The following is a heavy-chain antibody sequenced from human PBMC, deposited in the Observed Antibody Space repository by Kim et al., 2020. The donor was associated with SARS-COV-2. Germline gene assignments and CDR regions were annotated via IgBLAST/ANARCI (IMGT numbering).Heavy chain of an antibody. CDR2: IYSGGST. J-gene: IGHJ6*02. CDR1: GFTVSSNY. CDR3: ARDLRTVTTDYGMDV. D-gene: IGHD4-17*01. Sequence: GGSLRLSCAASGFTVSSNYMSWVRQAPGKGLEWVSVIYSGGSTYYADSVKGRFTISTDNSKNTLYLQMNSLRAEDTAVYYCARDLRTVTTDYGMDVWGQGTTVTVSS. V-gene: IGHV3-53*01.